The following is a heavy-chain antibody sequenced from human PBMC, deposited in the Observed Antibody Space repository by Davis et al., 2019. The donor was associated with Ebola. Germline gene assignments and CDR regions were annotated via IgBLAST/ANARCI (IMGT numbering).Heavy chain of an antibody. CDR1: GGSINNYY. V-gene: IGHV4-38-2*02. Sequence: SETLSLTCTVSGGSINNYYWSWIRQPPGKGPEWIGSIYHSGSTYQNPSLQSRVTISLDTSKNQFSLKLSSVTAADTAVYYCARGRGYSSSQTTFDYWGQGTLVTVSS. CDR2: IYHSGST. D-gene: IGHD6-6*01. J-gene: IGHJ4*02. CDR3: ARGRGYSSSQTTFDY.